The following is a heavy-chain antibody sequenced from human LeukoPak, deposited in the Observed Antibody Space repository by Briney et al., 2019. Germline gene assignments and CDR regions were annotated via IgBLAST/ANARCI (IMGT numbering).Heavy chain of an antibody. CDR3: ARARGGSGSYGHFDS. CDR1: GDSISGYY. D-gene: IGHD1-26*01. V-gene: IGHV4-4*07. Sequence: NPSETLSLTCTVSGDSISGYYWTWIRQPAGKGLEWIGRIYTSGSTNYNPSLKSRVTKSVDTSKNQFSLKMSSLTAADTAMYYCARARGGSGSYGHFDSWGQGTLVTVSS. CDR2: IYTSGST. J-gene: IGHJ4*02.